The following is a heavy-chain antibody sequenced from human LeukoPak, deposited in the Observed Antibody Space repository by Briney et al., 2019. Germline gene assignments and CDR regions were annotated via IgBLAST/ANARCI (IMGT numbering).Heavy chain of an antibody. D-gene: IGHD4/OR15-4a*01. Sequence: ASVKVSCKASGYTFTGYYMHWVRQAPGQGLEWMGWMNPNSGNTGYAQKFQGGVTITRNTSISTAYMELSSLRSEDTAMYYCARACPRCRNWFDPWGQGTLVTVSS. CDR1: GYTFTGYY. V-gene: IGHV1-8*03. J-gene: IGHJ5*02. CDR2: MNPNSGNT. CDR3: ARACPRCRNWFDP.